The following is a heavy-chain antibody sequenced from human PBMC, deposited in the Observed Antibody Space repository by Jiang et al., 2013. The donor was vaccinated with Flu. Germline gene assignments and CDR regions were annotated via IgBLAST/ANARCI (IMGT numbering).Heavy chain of an antibody. Sequence: MPGKGLEWMGIIYPGDSDTRYSPSFQGQVTISADKSISTAYLQWSSLKASDTAMYYCASLAGGYSSSWFDYWGQGTLVTVSS. CDR2: IYPGDSDT. CDR3: ASLAGGYSSSWFDY. V-gene: IGHV5-51*01. J-gene: IGHJ4*02. D-gene: IGHD6-6*01.